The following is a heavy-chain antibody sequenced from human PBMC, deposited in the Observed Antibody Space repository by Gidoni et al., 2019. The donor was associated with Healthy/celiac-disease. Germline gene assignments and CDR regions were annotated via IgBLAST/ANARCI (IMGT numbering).Heavy chain of an antibody. V-gene: IGHV1-69*01. J-gene: IGHJ6*02. CDR1: GGTFLSYA. CDR3: ARASTVAAQDLYYYGMDV. Sequence: QVQLVQSGAEVKKPGSSVKVSCKASGGTFLSYAITWVRQAPGQGLEWMGGIIPIFGTANYAQKFQGRVTITADESTSTAYMELSSLRSEDTAVYYCARASTVAAQDLYYYGMDVWGQGTTVTVSS. D-gene: IGHD4-17*01. CDR2: IIPIFGTA.